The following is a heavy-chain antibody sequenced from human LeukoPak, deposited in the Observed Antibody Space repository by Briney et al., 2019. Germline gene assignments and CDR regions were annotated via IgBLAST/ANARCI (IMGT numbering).Heavy chain of an antibody. D-gene: IGHD1-26*01. CDR1: GDSISSYY. J-gene: IGHJ4*02. V-gene: IGHV4-59*01. CDR2: IYYNGST. CDR3: ARGGGATDS. Sequence: SETLSLTCTVSGDSISSYYCSWIRQPPGKGLEWIGYIYYNGSTNYNPSLKSRVTISVDTPKNQFSLKLSSVTAADTAVYYCARGGGATDSWGQGTLVTVPP.